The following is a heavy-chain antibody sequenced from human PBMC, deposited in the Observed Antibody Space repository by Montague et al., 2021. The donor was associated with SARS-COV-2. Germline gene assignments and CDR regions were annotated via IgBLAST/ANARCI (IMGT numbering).Heavy chain of an antibody. Sequence: SETLSLTCTVSGSSISSSSYYWGWIRQPPGKGLEWIGSIYYSGSTYYNPSLKSRVTISVDTSKNQFSLKLSSVTAADTAVYYCARQETSSACFKPDAFDIWGQGTMVTVSS. CDR3: ARQETSSACFKPDAFDI. CDR1: GSSISSSSYY. J-gene: IGHJ3*02. V-gene: IGHV4-39*01. D-gene: IGHD6-19*01. CDR2: IYYSGST.